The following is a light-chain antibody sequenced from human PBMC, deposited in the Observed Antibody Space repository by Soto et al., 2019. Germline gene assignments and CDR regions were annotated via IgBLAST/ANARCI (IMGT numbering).Light chain of an antibody. CDR1: QSVSSY. J-gene: IGKJ1*01. CDR3: QQRSSRPWT. Sequence: EIVLTQSPPTLSLSPGERATLSCRASQSVSSYLAWYQQKPGPAPRLLIYATSNRATGIPARFSGSASGTDFTLTISSLEPEDFAVYYCQQRSSRPWTFGQGTKVEIK. V-gene: IGKV3-11*01. CDR2: ATS.